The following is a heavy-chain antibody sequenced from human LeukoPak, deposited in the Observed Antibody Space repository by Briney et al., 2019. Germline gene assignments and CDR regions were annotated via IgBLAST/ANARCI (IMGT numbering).Heavy chain of an antibody. V-gene: IGHV3-74*01. J-gene: IGHJ4*02. CDR3: ARDSGGYVLAN. Sequence: GGSLRLSCAASGFTFTSYWMHWVRQAPGKGLVWVSRINSNGSSTSYADSVKGRFTISRDNAKNTLYLQMNSLRAEDTAVYYCARDSGGYVLANWGQGTLVTVSS. CDR2: INSNGSST. D-gene: IGHD1-26*01. CDR1: GFTFTSYW.